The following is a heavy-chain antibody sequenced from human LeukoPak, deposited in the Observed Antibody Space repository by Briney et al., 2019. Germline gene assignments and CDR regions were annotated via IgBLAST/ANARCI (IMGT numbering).Heavy chain of an antibody. CDR3: ATYRQVLLPFES. D-gene: IGHD2-8*02. Sequence: GGSLRLSYAASGFTFSTYAMTWVRQAPGKGLEWVSDISGNDDKTYYADSVRGRFTISRDNSKSTLSLQMNSLRAEDTAIYYCATYRQVLLPFESWGQGTLVTVSS. CDR1: GFTFSTYA. J-gene: IGHJ4*02. V-gene: IGHV3-23*01. CDR2: ISGNDDKT.